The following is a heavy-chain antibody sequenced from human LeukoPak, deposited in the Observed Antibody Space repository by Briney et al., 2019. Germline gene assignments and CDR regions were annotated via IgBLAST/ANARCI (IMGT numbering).Heavy chain of an antibody. D-gene: IGHD1-7*01. Sequence: GGSLRLSCAASGFTVSSNYMSWVRQAPGKGLEWVSVIYSGGSTYYADSVKGRFTISRDNSKNTLYLQMNSLRAEHTAVYYCAKDRLELADYWGQGTLVTVSS. CDR2: IYSGGST. V-gene: IGHV3-66*01. CDR1: GFTVSSNY. J-gene: IGHJ4*02. CDR3: AKDRLELADY.